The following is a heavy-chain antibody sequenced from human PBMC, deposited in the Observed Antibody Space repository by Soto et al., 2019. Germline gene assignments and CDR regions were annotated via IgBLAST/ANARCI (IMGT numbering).Heavy chain of an antibody. V-gene: IGHV4-61*01. Sequence: XGTLALTCAVSGGSVSNGNYYWSVQRPPTGKGLEWIENVYCTGTTIYTPALKSRVTMSVDSYKDQFFLKLTSVTAADTAGYDCAGDYYSADGRHLYCFDYWGQGTLVTVSS. J-gene: IGHJ4*02. CDR2: VYCTGTT. D-gene: IGHD3-10*01. CDR1: GGSVSNGNYY. CDR3: AGDYYSADGRHLYCFDY.